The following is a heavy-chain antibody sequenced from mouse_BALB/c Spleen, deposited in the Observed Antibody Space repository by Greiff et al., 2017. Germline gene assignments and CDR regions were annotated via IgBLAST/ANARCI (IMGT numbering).Heavy chain of an antibody. CDR2: ISSGGST. D-gene: IGHD2-3*01. J-gene: IGHJ3*01. Sequence: EVKLVESGGGLVKPGGSLKLSCAASGFTFSSYAMSWVRQTPEKRLEWVASISSGGSTYYPDSVKGRFTISRDNARNILYLQMSSLRSEDTAMYYCAFLDGYYVVFAYWGQGTLVTVSA. CDR1: GFTFSSYA. CDR3: AFLDGYYVVFAY. V-gene: IGHV5-6-5*01.